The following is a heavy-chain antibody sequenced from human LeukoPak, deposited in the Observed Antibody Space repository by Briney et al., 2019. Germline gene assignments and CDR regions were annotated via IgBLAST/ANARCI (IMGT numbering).Heavy chain of an antibody. CDR2: IYYSGST. CDR3: ARENRGQTYGSLLDY. CDR1: GGSISSGGYY. V-gene: IGHV4-31*03. J-gene: IGHJ4*02. Sequence: SQTLSLTCTVSGGSISSGGYYWSWIRQHPGKGLEWIGYIYYSGSTYYNPSLKSRVTMSLDTSKNEFSLKLSSLTAADTAMYFCARENRGQTYGSLLDYWGQGTLVTVSS. D-gene: IGHD4-17*01.